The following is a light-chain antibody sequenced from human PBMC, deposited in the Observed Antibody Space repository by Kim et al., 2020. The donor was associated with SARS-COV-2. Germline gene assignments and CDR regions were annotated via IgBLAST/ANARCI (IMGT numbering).Light chain of an antibody. J-gene: IGKJ4*01. CDR2: AAS. Sequence: ASVGDRVTITCRASQGINDYLALFQQKPEKAPKSLIYAASKLQSGVPSKFSGSGSGTDFTLTISSLQPEDFATYYCQQYYAYPLTFGGGTKVDIK. CDR1: QGINDY. CDR3: QQYYAYPLT. V-gene: IGKV1-16*02.